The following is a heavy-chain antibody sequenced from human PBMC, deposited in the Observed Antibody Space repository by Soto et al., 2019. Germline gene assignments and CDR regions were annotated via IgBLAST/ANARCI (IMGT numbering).Heavy chain of an antibody. CDR1: GFTFSSYA. V-gene: IGHV3-64D*08. J-gene: IGHJ3*02. CDR3: VKDLQRSHEGIGAAGTEFFRLRI. D-gene: IGHD6-13*01. Sequence: GGSLRLSCSASGFTFSSYAMHWVRQAPGKGLEYVSAISSNGGSTYYADSVKGRFTISRDNSKNTLYLQMSSRRAEDAAVYYCVKDLQRSHEGIGAAGTEFFRLRIWGQGTMVTVSS. CDR2: ISSNGGST.